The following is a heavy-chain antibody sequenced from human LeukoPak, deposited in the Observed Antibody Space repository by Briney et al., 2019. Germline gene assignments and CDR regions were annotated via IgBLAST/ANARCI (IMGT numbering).Heavy chain of an antibody. J-gene: IGHJ4*02. Sequence: ASVKVSCKASGYTFTGYYMHWVRQAPGQGLEWKGWINPNSGGTNYAQKFQGRVTMTRDTSISTAYMELSRLRSDDTAVYYCARDSSAGKGVIKRAAAYWGQGTLVTVSS. CDR1: GYTFTGYY. CDR2: INPNSGGT. CDR3: ARDSSAGKGVIKRAAAY. V-gene: IGHV1-2*02. D-gene: IGHD6-13*01.